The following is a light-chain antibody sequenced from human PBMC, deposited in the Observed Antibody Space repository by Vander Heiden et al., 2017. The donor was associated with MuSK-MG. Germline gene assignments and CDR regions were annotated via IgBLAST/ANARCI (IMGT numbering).Light chain of an antibody. CDR2: AAS. CDR3: QQSYSTFT. V-gene: IGKV1-39*01. J-gene: IGKJ3*01. CDR1: QSISSY. Sequence: DIQMTQSPSSLSASVGDRVTITCRASQSISSYLNWYQQKPGKAPKLLIYAASSLQSGVPSRFSGSGSETDFTLTISRLQPEDFATYYWQQSYSTFTFGPGTKVDIK.